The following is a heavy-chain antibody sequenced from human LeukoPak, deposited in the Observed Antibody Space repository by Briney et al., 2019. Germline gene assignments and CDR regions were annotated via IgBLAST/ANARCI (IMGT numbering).Heavy chain of an antibody. CDR1: GGSVSSSNHP. CDR3: ARGSAVLLWFGHARNWFDP. J-gene: IGHJ5*02. D-gene: IGHD3-10*01. Sequence: SETLSLTCNVSGGSVSSSNHPWAWIRQSPGMGLEWVGTFFSTGRTSQNPNPSLKSRVTISVDTSKNQFSLKLSSVTAADTAVYYCARGSAVLLWFGHARNWFDPWGQGTLVTVSS. V-gene: IGHV4-39*07. CDR2: FFSTGRT.